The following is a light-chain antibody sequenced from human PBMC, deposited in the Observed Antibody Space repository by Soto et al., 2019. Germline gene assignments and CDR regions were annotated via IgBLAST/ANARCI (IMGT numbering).Light chain of an antibody. Sequence: EIVTTQSPTTLSVSPGEGATLSCRASQSINTYLAWYQQKPGQAPRIIIYDASKRATGIPARFSGSGSGTNFTLTISSLENEDFAVYDGQQRRSWQVTFGQGTRLEI. CDR3: QQRRSWQVT. CDR1: QSINTY. V-gene: IGKV3D-11*02. J-gene: IGKJ5*01. CDR2: DAS.